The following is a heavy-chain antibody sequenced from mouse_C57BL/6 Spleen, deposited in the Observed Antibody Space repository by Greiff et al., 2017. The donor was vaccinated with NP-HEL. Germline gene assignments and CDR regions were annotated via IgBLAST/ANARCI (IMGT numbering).Heavy chain of an antibody. V-gene: IGHV5-9*01. D-gene: IGHD2-10*01. CDR3: ARQLAYYGHAMDY. CDR2: ISGGGGNT. CDR1: GFTFSSYT. Sequence: EVQGVESGGGLVKPGGSLKLSCAASGFTFSSYTMSWVRQTPEKRLEWVATISGGGGNTYYPDSVKGRFTISRDNAKNTLYLQMSSLRSEDTALYYCARQLAYYGHAMDYWGQGTSVTVSS. J-gene: IGHJ4*01.